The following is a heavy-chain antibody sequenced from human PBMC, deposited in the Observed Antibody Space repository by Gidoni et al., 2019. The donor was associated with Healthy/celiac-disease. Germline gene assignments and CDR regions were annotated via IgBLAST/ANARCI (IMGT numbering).Heavy chain of an antibody. D-gene: IGHD6-13*01. Sequence: QVQLVQSGAEVKKPGASVKVSCKASGYTFTGYYMHWVRQAPGQGLEWMGWINPNSGGTNYAQKFQGWVTMTRDTSISTAYMELSRLRSDDTAVYYCARVGLAAAATGWFDPWGQGTLVTVSS. CDR3: ARVGLAAAATGWFDP. CDR2: INPNSGGT. V-gene: IGHV1-2*04. CDR1: GYTFTGYY. J-gene: IGHJ5*02.